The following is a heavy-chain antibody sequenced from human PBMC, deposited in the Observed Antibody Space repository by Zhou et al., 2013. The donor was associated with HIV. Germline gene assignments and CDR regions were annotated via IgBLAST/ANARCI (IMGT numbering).Heavy chain of an antibody. CDR1: GQASA. V-gene: IGHV1-69*05. CDR3: ARDYYDNNGYYYAKWYFDL. J-gene: IGHJ2*01. Sequence: QVQLVQSGAEVKMPGSSVKVSCKSSGQASAISWVRQAPGQGLEWMGGIIPIFGTTNYAQTFKGRLTITLDESTSTAYMELSSLRSEDTAVYYCARDYYDNNGYYYAKWYFDLWAVAPGHCLL. D-gene: IGHD3-22*01. CDR2: IIPIFGTT.